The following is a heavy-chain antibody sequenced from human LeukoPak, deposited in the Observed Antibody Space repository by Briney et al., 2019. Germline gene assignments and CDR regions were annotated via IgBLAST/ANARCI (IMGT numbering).Heavy chain of an antibody. V-gene: IGHV4-31*11. CDR3: ARGYSYALFDY. Sequence: SETLSLTCAVYGGSFSGYYWSWIRQHPGKGLEWIGYIYYSGSTYYNPSLKSRVTISVDTSKNQFSLKLSSVTAADTAVYYCARGYSYALFDYWGQGTLVTVSS. CDR1: GGSFSGYY. J-gene: IGHJ4*02. CDR2: IYYSGST. D-gene: IGHD5-18*01.